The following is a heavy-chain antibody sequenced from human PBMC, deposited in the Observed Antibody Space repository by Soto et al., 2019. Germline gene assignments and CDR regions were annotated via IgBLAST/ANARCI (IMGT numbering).Heavy chain of an antibody. D-gene: IGHD3-10*02. J-gene: IGHJ2*01. CDR2: ISGSGGST. CDR3: FFFQAEDGIRDVRSVSAFLLNRSSDL. V-gene: IGHV3-23*01. Sequence: NGLEWVSDISGSGGSTYYADSVKSRFTNTRDNSKHTLFLQMNSLRAEDTAVYYFFFFQAEDGIRDVRSVSAFLLNRSSDL.